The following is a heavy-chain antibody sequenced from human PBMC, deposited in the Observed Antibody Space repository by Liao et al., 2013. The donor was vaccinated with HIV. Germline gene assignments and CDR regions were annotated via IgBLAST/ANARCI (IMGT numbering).Heavy chain of an antibody. CDR2: IYTSGST. CDR3: ARARGGYYYYYYYYMDV. Sequence: QLQLQESGPGQVKPSETLSLTCNVSGDSLNDYYWNWIRQPAGKGLEWIGRIYTSGSTRYNPALRSRVTMSIDTSKNQFSLKLSSVTAADTAVYYCARARGGYYYYYYYYMDVWGKGTTVTVSS. V-gene: IGHV4-4*07. J-gene: IGHJ6*03. CDR1: GDSLNDYY. D-gene: IGHD3-22*01.